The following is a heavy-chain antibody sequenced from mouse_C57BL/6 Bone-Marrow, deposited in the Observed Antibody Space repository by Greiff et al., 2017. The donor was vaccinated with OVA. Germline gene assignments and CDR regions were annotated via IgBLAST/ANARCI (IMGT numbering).Heavy chain of an antibody. Sequence: QVQLQQSGAELVRPGASVTLSCKASGYTFTDYEMHWVKQTPVHGLEWIGAIDPETGGTAYNQKFKGKAILTADKSSSTAYMELRSLTSEDSAVYYCSRGGPLRSYWYFGVWGTGATVTVST. D-gene: IGHD1-1*01. CDR2: IDPETGGT. V-gene: IGHV1-15*01. J-gene: IGHJ1*03. CDR3: SRGGPLRSYWYFGV. CDR1: GYTFTDYE.